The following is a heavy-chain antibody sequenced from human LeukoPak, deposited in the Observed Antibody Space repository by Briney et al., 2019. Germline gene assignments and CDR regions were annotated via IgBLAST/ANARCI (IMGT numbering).Heavy chain of an antibody. J-gene: IGHJ6*02. CDR1: GFTFSSYA. CDR2: ISSSSSYI. D-gene: IGHD5-24*01. CDR3: ARYLSTLPKIIEMATIPYYYYGMDV. V-gene: IGHV3-21*01. Sequence: GGSLRLSCAASGFTFSSYAMSWVRQAPGKGLEWVSSISSSSSYIYYADSVKGRFTISRDNAKNSLYLQMNSLRAEDTAVYYCARYLSTLPKIIEMATIPYYYYGMDVWGQGTTVTVSS.